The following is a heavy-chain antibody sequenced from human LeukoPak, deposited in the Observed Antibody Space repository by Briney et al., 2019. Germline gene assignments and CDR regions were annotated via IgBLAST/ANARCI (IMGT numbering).Heavy chain of an antibody. CDR1: GGSISSSSYY. Sequence: PSETLSLTCTVSGGSISSSSYYWGWIRQPPGKGLEWIGSIYYSGSTYYNPSLKSRVTISVDTSKNQFSLKLSSVTAADTAVYYCASPSGSHRCPLGYWGQGTLVTVSS. D-gene: IGHD1-26*01. J-gene: IGHJ4*02. CDR3: ASPSGSHRCPLGY. CDR2: IYYSGST. V-gene: IGHV4-39*01.